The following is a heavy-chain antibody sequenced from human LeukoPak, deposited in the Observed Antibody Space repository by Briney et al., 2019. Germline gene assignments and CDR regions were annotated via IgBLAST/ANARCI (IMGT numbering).Heavy chain of an antibody. CDR1: GGSFSGYY. CDR2: INHSGST. V-gene: IGHV4-34*01. D-gene: IGHD6-13*01. J-gene: IGHJ4*02. CDR3: ARLGFAGPFDF. Sequence: SETLSLTCAVYGGSFSGYYWSWIRQPPGKGLEWIGEINHSGSTNYNPSLKSRVTISVDTSKNQFSLKLSSVTAADTAVYYCARLGFAGPFDFWGQGTLATVSS.